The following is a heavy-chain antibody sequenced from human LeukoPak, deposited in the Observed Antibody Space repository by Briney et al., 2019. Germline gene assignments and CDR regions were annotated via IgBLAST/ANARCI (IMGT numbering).Heavy chain of an antibody. CDR3: ARDSRDIVVVPAFYYYYYMDV. V-gene: IGHV1-69*01. CDR1: GGTFSSYA. CDR2: IIPIFGTA. Sequence: ASVTVSCKASGGTFSSYAISWVRQAPGQGLEWMGGIIPIFGTANYAQKFQGRVTITADESTSTAYMELSSLRSEDTAVYYCARDSRDIVVVPAFYYYYYMDVWGKGTRSPSP. J-gene: IGHJ6*03. D-gene: IGHD2-2*01.